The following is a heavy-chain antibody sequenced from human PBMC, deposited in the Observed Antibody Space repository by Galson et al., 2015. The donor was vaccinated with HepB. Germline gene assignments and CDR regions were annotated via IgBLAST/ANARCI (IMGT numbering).Heavy chain of an antibody. CDR1: GYNFTTYW. CDR3: ARESSGSWHFDY. V-gene: IGHV5-51*01. CDR2: IYPGDSDT. D-gene: IGHD1-26*01. J-gene: IGHJ4*02. Sequence: QSGAEVKKPGESLKISCKASGYNFTTYWIGWVRQMPGKGLEWMGIIYPGDSDTRYSPSFEGQVTFSADKSISTAYLQWSSLKASDTAVYYCARESSGSWHFDYWGQGTLVTVSS.